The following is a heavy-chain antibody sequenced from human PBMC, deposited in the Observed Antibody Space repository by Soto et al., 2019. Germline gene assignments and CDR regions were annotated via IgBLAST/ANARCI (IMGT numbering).Heavy chain of an antibody. CDR3: ARRTTRIRGLFDY. D-gene: IGHD1-1*01. CDR1: GGSMYTPNW. J-gene: IGHJ4*02. Sequence: QVQLQESGPGLVKPSGTLSLTCGVSGGSMYTPNWWTCVLQTPRKGRQWIGEINHNESTTYNPSLKSRVTISVDNSTTQFSLNLPSVAAADTAMYYCARRTTRIRGLFDYWGQGILVTVSS. CDR2: INHNEST. V-gene: IGHV4-4*02.